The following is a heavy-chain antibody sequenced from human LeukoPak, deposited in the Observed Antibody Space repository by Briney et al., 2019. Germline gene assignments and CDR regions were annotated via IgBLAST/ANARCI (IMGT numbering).Heavy chain of an antibody. D-gene: IGHD6-19*01. CDR1: GYTFTSNW. J-gene: IGHJ4*02. V-gene: IGHV5-51*01. Sequence: GESLKISCKGSGYTFTSNWIAWVRRMPGKGLEWMGIIYPGDSDTRYSPSFQGQVTISADKSNSTAYLQWISLKASDTAMYYCARSGNGWAFDYWGQGTLVTVSS. CDR3: ARSGNGWAFDY. CDR2: IYPGDSDT.